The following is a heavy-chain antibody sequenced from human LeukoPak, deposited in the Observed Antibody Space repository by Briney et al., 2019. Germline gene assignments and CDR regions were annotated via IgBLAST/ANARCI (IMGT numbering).Heavy chain of an antibody. V-gene: IGHV3-23*01. CDR1: GFTFSSYA. D-gene: IGHD3-3*01. CDR3: VKPDRDFWSGYYGSWFDP. J-gene: IGHJ5*02. Sequence: PGGSLRLSCAASGFTFSSYAMSWVRQAPGKGLEWVSVISGSGDSTYYADSVKGRFTISRDNSKNTLYLQMSSLRAEDTAVYYCVKPDRDFWSGYYGSWFDPWGQGTLVTVSS. CDR2: ISGSGDST.